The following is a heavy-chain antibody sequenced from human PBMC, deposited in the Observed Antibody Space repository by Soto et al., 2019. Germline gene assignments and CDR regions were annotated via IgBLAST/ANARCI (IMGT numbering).Heavy chain of an antibody. D-gene: IGHD3-22*01. CDR1: GFSFSSYT. V-gene: IGHV3-48*02. CDR3: ASPFPYYYDSGGYYSAFGI. Sequence: GGSLRLSCVASGFSFSSYTMKWVRQAPGKGLERASYITSSGSATYYADSVKGRFTISRDNGRNSLYLQMTSLRDEDTAVYYCASPFPYYYDSGGYYSAFGIWGQGTMVTVSS. CDR2: ITSSGSAT. J-gene: IGHJ3*02.